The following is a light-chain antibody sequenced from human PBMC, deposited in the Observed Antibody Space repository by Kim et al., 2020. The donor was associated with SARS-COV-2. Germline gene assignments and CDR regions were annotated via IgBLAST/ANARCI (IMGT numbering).Light chain of an antibody. CDR3: GTWDSSLSVWV. V-gene: IGLV1-51*01. J-gene: IGLJ3*02. CDR1: SSNIGNNY. Sequence: GQKVTISCSGSSSNIGNNYVSWYQQLPGTAPKFLIYDNNKRTSGIPDRFSGSKSGTSATLGITGLQTGDEADYYCGTWDSSLSVWVFGGGTQLTVL. CDR2: DNN.